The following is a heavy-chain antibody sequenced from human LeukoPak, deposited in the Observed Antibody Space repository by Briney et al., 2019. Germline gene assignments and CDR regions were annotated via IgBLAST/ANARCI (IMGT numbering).Heavy chain of an antibody. J-gene: IGHJ4*02. Sequence: GGSLRLSCAASGFTFSSYGMHWVRQAPGKGLEWVAFVRYDGSNKYYADSVKGRFTISRDNSKNTLYLQMNSLRAEDTAVYYCAKDRVQLWFFDYWGQGTLVTVSS. D-gene: IGHD5-18*01. V-gene: IGHV3-30*02. CDR2: VRYDGSNK. CDR1: GFTFSSYG. CDR3: AKDRVQLWFFDY.